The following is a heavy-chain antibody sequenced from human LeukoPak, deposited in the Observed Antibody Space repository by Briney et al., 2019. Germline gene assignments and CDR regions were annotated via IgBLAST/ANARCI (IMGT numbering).Heavy chain of an antibody. Sequence: SETLSLTCAVYGGSFSGYYWSWIRQPPGKGLEWIGEINHSGSTNYNPSLKSRVTISVDTSKNQYSLKLSSVTAADTAVYYCARSSPWDNWFDPWGQGTLVTVSS. V-gene: IGHV4-34*01. J-gene: IGHJ5*02. CDR1: GGSFSGYY. CDR3: ARSSPWDNWFDP. CDR2: INHSGST. D-gene: IGHD1-26*01.